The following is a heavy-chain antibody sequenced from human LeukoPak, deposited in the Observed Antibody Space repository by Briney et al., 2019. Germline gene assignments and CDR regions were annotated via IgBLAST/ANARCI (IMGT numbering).Heavy chain of an antibody. CDR3: ATLRGASTAVFDS. J-gene: IGHJ4*02. CDR1: GGSINYDY. CDR2: IHYSGAT. V-gene: IGHV4-59*08. D-gene: IGHD2-21*02. Sequence: PSETLSLTCTVSGGSINYDYWSWIRQSPGKRLEWIGYIHYSGATNYSPSLNSRVTISVDTSKNQFSLKLSSVTAAGTALYYCATLRGASTAVFDSWGQGTLVTVSS.